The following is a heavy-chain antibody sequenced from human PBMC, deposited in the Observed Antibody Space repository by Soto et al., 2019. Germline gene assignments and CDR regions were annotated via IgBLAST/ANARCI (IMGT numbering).Heavy chain of an antibody. Sequence: ASVKVSCKASGYTFTGYYMHWVRQAPGQGLEWMGWINPNSGGTNYAQKFQGRVTMTRDTSISTAYMELSRLRSDDTAVYYCASSYSNYQFAYYYYYGMDVWGQGTTVTVSS. D-gene: IGHD4-4*01. CDR1: GYTFTGYY. J-gene: IGHJ6*02. V-gene: IGHV1-2*02. CDR2: INPNSGGT. CDR3: ASSYSNYQFAYYYYYGMDV.